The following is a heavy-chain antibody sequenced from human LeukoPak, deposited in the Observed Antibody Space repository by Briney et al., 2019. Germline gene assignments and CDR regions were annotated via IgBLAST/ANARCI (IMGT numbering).Heavy chain of an antibody. Sequence: GGSLRLSCAASGFPFSHYGMHWVRQAPGKGLEWVAVIWGDGSNKYYADSVKGRFTISRDNFKNTVSLQMNSLRTEDTAVYYCAKDAHRGFDYSNSLEHWGQGSLVTVSS. CDR2: IWGDGSNK. J-gene: IGHJ4*02. CDR1: GFPFSHYG. D-gene: IGHD4-11*01. V-gene: IGHV3-33*06. CDR3: AKDAHRGFDYSNSLEH.